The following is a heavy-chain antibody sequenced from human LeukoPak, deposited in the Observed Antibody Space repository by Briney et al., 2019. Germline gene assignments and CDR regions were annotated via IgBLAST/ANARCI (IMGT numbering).Heavy chain of an antibody. J-gene: IGHJ5*02. CDR2: IYYSGST. D-gene: IGHD2-2*01. CDR3: ARESVSTSRLKRENWFDP. V-gene: IGHV4-39*02. Sequence: PSETLSLTCTVSGGSISSSSYSWGWIRQPPGKGLEWIGSIYYSGSTYYNPSLKSRVTISVDTSKNQFSLKLSSVTAADTAVYYCARESVSTSRLKRENWFDPWGQGTLVTVSS. CDR1: GGSISSSSYS.